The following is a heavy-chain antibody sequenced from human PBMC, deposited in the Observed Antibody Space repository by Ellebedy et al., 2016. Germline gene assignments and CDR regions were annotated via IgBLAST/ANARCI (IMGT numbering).Heavy chain of an antibody. CDR3: ARDVGLMVRGAYNWFDP. J-gene: IGHJ5*02. D-gene: IGHD3-10*01. CDR1: GFTFSSYA. CDR2: ISSSGSTI. V-gene: IGHV3-48*04. Sequence: GESLKISCAASGFTFSSYAMSWVRQAPGKGLEWVSYISSSGSTIYYADSVKGRFTISRDNAKNSLYLQMNSLRAEDTAVYYCARDVGLMVRGAYNWFDPWGQGTLVTVSS.